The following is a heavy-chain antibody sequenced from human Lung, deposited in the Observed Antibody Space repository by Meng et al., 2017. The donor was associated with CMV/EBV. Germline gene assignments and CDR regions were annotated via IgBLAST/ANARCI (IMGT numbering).Heavy chain of an antibody. Sequence: ASXXVSCXASGYTFTNYDINWVRQATGHGPEWMGWVNPNSGNTGYAQRFQGRVTMTRDTSTRTAYMELSSLRSDDTAVYYCARARVLVTPVGGPPGVAPVVDHCGMDVWGQGTTVTVSS. V-gene: IGHV1-8*01. CDR1: GYTFTNYD. J-gene: IGHJ6*02. CDR3: ARARVLVTPVGGPPGVAPVVDHCGMDV. D-gene: IGHD6-13*01. CDR2: VNPNSGNT.